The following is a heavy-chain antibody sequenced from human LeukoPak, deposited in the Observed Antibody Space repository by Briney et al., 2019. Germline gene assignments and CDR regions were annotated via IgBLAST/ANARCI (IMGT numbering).Heavy chain of an antibody. V-gene: IGHV3-21*01. CDR3: ARSRLYYDSSGYMYYFDY. D-gene: IGHD3-22*01. CDR1: GFTFSSYS. Sequence: PGGSLRLSCAASGFTFSSYSMNWVRQAPGKGLEWVSSISSSSSYIYYADSVKGRFTISRDNAKNSLYLQMNSLRAEDTAVYYCARSRLYYDSSGYMYYFDYWGQGTLVTVSS. CDR2: ISSSSSYI. J-gene: IGHJ4*02.